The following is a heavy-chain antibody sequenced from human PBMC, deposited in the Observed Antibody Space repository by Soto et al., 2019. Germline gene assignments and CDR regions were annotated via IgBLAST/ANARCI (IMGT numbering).Heavy chain of an antibody. Sequence: ASVKVSCKASGYTFTSYYMHWVRQAPGQGLEWMGIINPSGGSTSYAQKFQGRVTMTRDTSTSTVYMELSSLRSEDTAVYYCARDVPALQDQSGSYYYGMDVWGPGTTVTVSS. CDR2: INPSGGST. CDR1: GYTFTSYY. J-gene: IGHJ6*02. V-gene: IGHV1-46*01. CDR3: ARDVPALQDQSGSYYYGMDV. D-gene: IGHD2-2*02.